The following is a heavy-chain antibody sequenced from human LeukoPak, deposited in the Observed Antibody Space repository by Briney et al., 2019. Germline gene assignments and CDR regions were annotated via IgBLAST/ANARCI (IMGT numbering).Heavy chain of an antibody. V-gene: IGHV3-23*01. CDR3: AKDYGLQIAAAGIDY. J-gene: IGHJ4*02. CDR1: GFTFSSYA. CDR2: ISGSGGST. D-gene: IGHD6-13*01. Sequence: GGSLRLSCAASGFTFSSYAMSWVRQAPGKGLEWVSAISGSGGSTYYADSVKGRSTISRDNSKNTLYLQMNSLRAEDTAVYYCAKDYGLQIAAAGIDYWGQGTLVTVSS.